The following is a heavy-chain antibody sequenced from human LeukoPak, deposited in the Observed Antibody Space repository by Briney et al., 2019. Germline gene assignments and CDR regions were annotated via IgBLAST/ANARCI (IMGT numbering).Heavy chain of an antibody. CDR1: GFTFSNYW. D-gene: IGHD5-24*01. V-gene: IGHV3-33*06. J-gene: IGHJ4*02. Sequence: QPGGSLRLSCAASGFTFSNYWMHWVRQAPGKGLVWVAVIWYDGSNKYYADSVKGRFTISRDNSKNTLYLQMNSLRAEDTAVYYCAKDGGWLQYSGFPLLQAGADWGRGTLVTVSS. CDR3: AKDGGWLQYSGFPLLQAGAD. CDR2: IWYDGSNK.